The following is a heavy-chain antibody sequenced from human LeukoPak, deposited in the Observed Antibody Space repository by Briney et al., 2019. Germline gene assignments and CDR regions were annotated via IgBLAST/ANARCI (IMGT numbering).Heavy chain of an antibody. CDR2: IYYSGST. Sequence: SETLSLTCTVSGGSISSGGYYWSWIRQHPGKGLEWIGYIYYSGSTYYNPPLKSRVTISVDTSKNQFSLKLSSVTAADTAVYYCARSGQGYSSGYLFDYWGQGTLVTVSS. CDR3: ARSGQGYSSGYLFDY. J-gene: IGHJ4*02. V-gene: IGHV4-31*03. D-gene: IGHD6-19*01. CDR1: GGSISSGGYY.